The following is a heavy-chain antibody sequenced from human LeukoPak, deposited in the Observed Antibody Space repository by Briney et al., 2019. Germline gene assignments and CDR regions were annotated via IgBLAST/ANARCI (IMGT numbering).Heavy chain of an antibody. CDR1: GGSISSYY. Sequence: AVTLSLTCTVSGGSISSYYWSWIRQPAGKGLEWIGRMYSSGSTNYNPSLRSRVTMSLDTSKNQFSLKLSSVTAADTAVYYCARDKVWNHWFDPWGQGTLVTVSS. D-gene: IGHD1-1*01. V-gene: IGHV4-4*07. J-gene: IGHJ5*02. CDR2: MYSSGST. CDR3: ARDKVWNHWFDP.